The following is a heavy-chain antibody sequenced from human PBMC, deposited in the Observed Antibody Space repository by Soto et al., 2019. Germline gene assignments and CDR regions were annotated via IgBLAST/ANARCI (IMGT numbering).Heavy chain of an antibody. Sequence: SETLSLTCAVSGESVIDYYWSWIRQPPGKGLERIGHIYYTGSTNYNPSLRSRVTVSQDTSKNQFSLKLASVTAADTAVYYCARSGYYGFVYWGQGALVTV. D-gene: IGHD3-22*01. CDR3: ARSGYYGFVY. CDR1: GESVIDYY. V-gene: IGHV4-59*02. CDR2: IYYTGST. J-gene: IGHJ4*02.